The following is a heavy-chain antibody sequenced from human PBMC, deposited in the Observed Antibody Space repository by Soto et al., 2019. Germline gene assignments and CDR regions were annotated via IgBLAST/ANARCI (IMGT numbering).Heavy chain of an antibody. V-gene: IGHV1-18*04. J-gene: IGHJ4*02. CDR1: GYTFNHYS. D-gene: IGHD6-19*01. CDR2: ISAYNGDT. Sequence: QVQLVQSGVEVKKPGASVKVSCKASGYTFNHYSISWVRQAPGQGLEWMGWISAYNGDTNYAQEVQDRITLSTDTSTSTAYMELRSLSTDDTAVYYCARDHEGSDWFRFDYWGQGTLVTVSS. CDR3: ARDHEGSDWFRFDY.